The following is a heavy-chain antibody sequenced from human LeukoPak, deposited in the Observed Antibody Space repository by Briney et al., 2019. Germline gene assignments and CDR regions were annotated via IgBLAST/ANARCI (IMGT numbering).Heavy chain of an antibody. CDR2: ISSSSSYI. Sequence: GGSLRLSCAASGFTFSSYSMNWVRQAPGKGLEWVSSISSSSSYIYYADSVKGRFAISRDNAKNSLYLQMNSLRAEDTAVYYCASGYYDSSGPRGYWGQGTLVTVSS. J-gene: IGHJ4*02. V-gene: IGHV3-21*01. D-gene: IGHD3-22*01. CDR3: ASGYYDSSGPRGY. CDR1: GFTFSSYS.